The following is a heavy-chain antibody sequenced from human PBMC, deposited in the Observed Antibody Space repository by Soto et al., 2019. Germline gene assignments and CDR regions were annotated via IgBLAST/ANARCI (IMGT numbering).Heavy chain of an antibody. CDR3: AREKFSYDFDP. D-gene: IGHD3-3*01. CDR1: GGTFNSYG. CDR2: IIPIFGTA. Sequence: QVQLVQSGAEVKKPGSSVKVSCKTSGGTFNSYGLSWVRQAPGQGPEWMGQIIPIFGTAKYAQRFQGRLTTSADESTSTVYMELSSLRSDDTAMYDCAREKFSYDFDPWGQGTLVTVSS. V-gene: IGHV1-69*01. J-gene: IGHJ5*02.